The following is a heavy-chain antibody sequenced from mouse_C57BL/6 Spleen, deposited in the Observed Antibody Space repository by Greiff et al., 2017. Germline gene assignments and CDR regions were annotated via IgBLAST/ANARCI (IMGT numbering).Heavy chain of an antibody. J-gene: IGHJ4*01. V-gene: IGHV1-72*01. CDR3: ARPHYGSSLYAMDY. CDR2: IDPNSGGT. CDR1: GYTFTSYW. Sequence: QVQLQQSGAELVKPGASVKLSCKASGYTFTSYWMHWVKQRPGRGLEWIGRIDPNSGGTKYNEKFKSKATLTVDKPSRTAYMQLSSLTSEDSAVYYCARPHYGSSLYAMDYWGQGTSVTVSS. D-gene: IGHD1-1*01.